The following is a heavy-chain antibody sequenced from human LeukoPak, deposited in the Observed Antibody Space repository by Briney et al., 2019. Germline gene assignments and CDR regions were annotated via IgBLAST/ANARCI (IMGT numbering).Heavy chain of an antibody. J-gene: IGHJ3*02. Sequence: SETLSLTCTVSGDSITRAYWSWIRQPPGKGLEWIGYMYYNWSPNYNPSFKSRVTISGDMSKNQFSLKLSSVTAADTAAYYCARGAYDSSGYGAFDIWGQGTMVTVSS. V-gene: IGHV4-59*12. CDR1: GDSITRAY. CDR3: ARGAYDSSGYGAFDI. CDR2: MYYNWSP. D-gene: IGHD3-22*01.